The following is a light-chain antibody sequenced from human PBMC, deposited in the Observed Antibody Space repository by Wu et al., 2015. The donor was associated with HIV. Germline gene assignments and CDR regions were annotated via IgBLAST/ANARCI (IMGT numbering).Light chain of an antibody. V-gene: IGKV1-5*03. CDR2: KAS. Sequence: DIQMTQSPSTLSASVGDRVTITCRASQSISSWLAWYQQKPGRAPKLLITKASSLESGVPSTFSGSGSGTESSFTISSLQPDDFASYYCQQYNSYPVTFGGGTKVEIK. CDR3: QQYNSYPVT. CDR1: QSISSW. J-gene: IGKJ4*01.